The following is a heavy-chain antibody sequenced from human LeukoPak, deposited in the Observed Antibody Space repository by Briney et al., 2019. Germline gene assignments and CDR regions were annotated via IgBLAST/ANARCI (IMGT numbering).Heavy chain of an antibody. Sequence: GRSLRLSCAASGFTFSNYGMHWVRQAPGRGLVWVSLINSDGSSTRYADSVKGRFTISRDNAKNTLYLQMNSLRAEDTAVYYCARGKAVAGTFSWFDPWGQGTLVTVSS. CDR1: GFTFSNYG. D-gene: IGHD6-19*01. CDR2: INSDGSST. CDR3: ARGKAVAGTFSWFDP. J-gene: IGHJ5*02. V-gene: IGHV3-74*01.